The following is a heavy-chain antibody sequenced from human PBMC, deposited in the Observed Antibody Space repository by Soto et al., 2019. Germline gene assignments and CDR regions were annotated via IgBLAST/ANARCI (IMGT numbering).Heavy chain of an antibody. Sequence: PSETLSLTCTVSGGSISSGGYYWSWIRQHPGKGLEWIGDIYYSGSTYYNPSLKSRVTISVDTSKNQFSLKLSSVTAADTAVYYCARFLGYSYSFRSGFDPWGQGTLVTVSS. J-gene: IGHJ5*02. CDR2: IYYSGST. CDR3: ARFLGYSYSFRSGFDP. CDR1: GGSISSGGYY. D-gene: IGHD5-18*01. V-gene: IGHV4-31*03.